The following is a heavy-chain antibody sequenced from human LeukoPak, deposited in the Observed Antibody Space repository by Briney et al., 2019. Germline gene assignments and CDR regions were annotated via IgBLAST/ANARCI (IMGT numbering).Heavy chain of an antibody. CDR2: IYYSGST. V-gene: IGHV4-59*01. CDR1: GGSISSYY. Sequence: SETLSLTCTVSGGSISSYYWSWIRQPPGKGLEWIGYIYYSGSTNYNPSLKSRVTISVDTSKNQFSLKLSSVTAADTAVYYCARVGYYDFWSGPLGAIDYWGQGTLVSVSS. CDR3: ARVGYYDFWSGPLGAIDY. J-gene: IGHJ4*02. D-gene: IGHD3-3*01.